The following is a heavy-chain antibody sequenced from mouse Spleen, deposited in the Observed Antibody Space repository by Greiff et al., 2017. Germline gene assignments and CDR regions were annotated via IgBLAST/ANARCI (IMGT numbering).Heavy chain of an antibody. CDR2: INPSTGYT. V-gene: IGHV1-7*01. CDR3: ARWDGYSAMDY. J-gene: IGHJ4*01. CDR1: GYTFTSYW. D-gene: IGHD2-3*01. Sequence: QVQLKQSGAELAKPGASVKMSCKASGYTFTSYWMHWVKQRPGQGLEWIGYINPSTGYTEYNQKFKDKATLTADKSSSTAYMQLSSLTSEDSAVYYCARWDGYSAMDYWGQGTSVTVSS.